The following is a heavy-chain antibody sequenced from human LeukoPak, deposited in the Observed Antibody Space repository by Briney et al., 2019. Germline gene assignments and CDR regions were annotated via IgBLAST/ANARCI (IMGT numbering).Heavy chain of an antibody. CDR2: INAGNGNT. J-gene: IGHJ4*02. CDR1: GYTFTSYA. Sequence: GASVKASCKASGYTFTSYAMHWVRQAPGQRLEWMGWINAGNGNTKYSQKFQGRVTITRDTSASTAYMELSSLRSEDTAVYYCARESFYGGFDYWGQGTLVTVSS. CDR3: ARESFYGGFDY. V-gene: IGHV1-3*01. D-gene: IGHD2/OR15-2a*01.